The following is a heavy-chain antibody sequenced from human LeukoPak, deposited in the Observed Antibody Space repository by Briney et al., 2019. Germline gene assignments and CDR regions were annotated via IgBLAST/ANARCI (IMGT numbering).Heavy chain of an antibody. CDR1: GFTFSSYG. CDR2: IRYDGRNK. Sequence: GGSLRRSCAASGFTFSSYGMHWARQAPGKGLEWLAFIRYDGRNKYYADSVKGRFTISRDNSKNTLYLQMNSLRAEDTAVYYCAKDGRGVRTMAATYYYYYGMGVWGQGTTVTVSS. V-gene: IGHV3-30*02. CDR3: AKDGRGVRTMAATYYYYYGMGV. J-gene: IGHJ6*02. D-gene: IGHD6-25*01.